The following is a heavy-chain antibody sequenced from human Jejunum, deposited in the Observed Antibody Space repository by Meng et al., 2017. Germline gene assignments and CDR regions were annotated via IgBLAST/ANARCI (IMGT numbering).Heavy chain of an antibody. CDR2: INAGIGDT. D-gene: IGHD1-26*01. J-gene: IGHJ4*02. Sequence: QVQLVQSGAEVKKPGASVKVSCKASGYTFINNALHWMRQAPGQSLEWVGWINAGIGDTKYSQNLQGRVTITRDTCASTTYMELRSLKSEDTATYYCARDRGATYSFDYWGQGTLVTVSS. CDR3: ARDRGATYSFDY. V-gene: IGHV1-3*01. CDR1: GYTFINNA.